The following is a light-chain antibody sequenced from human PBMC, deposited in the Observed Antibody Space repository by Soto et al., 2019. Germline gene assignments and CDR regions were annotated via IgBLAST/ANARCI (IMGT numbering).Light chain of an antibody. Sequence: IWLKQYPDNLSLSPGERGTLSCRASQSISSTHLVWYQQKPGQAPRLLIYGASSRAAGTPDRFSGSGSGTDFTLTISRLEPEDFAVYYCQQYGSSPRTFGQGTKVDIK. CDR3: QQYGSSPRT. J-gene: IGKJ1*01. CDR2: GAS. V-gene: IGKV3-20*01. CDR1: QSISSTH.